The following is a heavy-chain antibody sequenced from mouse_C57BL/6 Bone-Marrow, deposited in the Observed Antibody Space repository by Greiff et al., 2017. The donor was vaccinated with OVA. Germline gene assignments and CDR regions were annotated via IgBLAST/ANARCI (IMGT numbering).Heavy chain of an antibody. Sequence: VQLQQSGAELARPGASVKMSCKASGYTFTSYTMHWVKQRPGQGLEWIGYINPSSGYTKYNQKFKDKATLTVDKSSSTAYMQLSSLTSEDSAVYYCAIEEGDGIAYWGQGTLVTVSA. CDR3: AIEEGDGIAY. CDR1: GYTFTSYT. CDR2: INPSSGYT. V-gene: IGHV1-4*01. J-gene: IGHJ3*01. D-gene: IGHD2-1*01.